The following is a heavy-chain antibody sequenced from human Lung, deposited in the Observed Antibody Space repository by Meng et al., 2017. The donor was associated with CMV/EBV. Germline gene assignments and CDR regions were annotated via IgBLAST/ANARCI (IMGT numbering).Heavy chain of an antibody. CDR2: IYSGGST. CDR3: ARMPKWLGAHLDY. D-gene: IGHD6-19*01. Sequence: GGSLRLXXAASGFTVSSNYMSWVRQAPGKGLEWVSVIYSGGSTYYADSVKGRFTISRDNSKNTLYLQMNSLRAEDTAVYYCARMPKWLGAHLDYWGQGTLVXVSS. V-gene: IGHV3-66*02. CDR1: GFTVSSNY. J-gene: IGHJ4*02.